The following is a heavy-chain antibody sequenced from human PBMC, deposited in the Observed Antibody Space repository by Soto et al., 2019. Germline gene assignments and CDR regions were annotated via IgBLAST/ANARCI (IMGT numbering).Heavy chain of an antibody. V-gene: IGHV3-23*04. Sequence: EVQLVEAGGNLIQPGGSLRLSCAASGFTFSSYAMSWVRQAPGQGLEWLSAISGPGATIYYADSVKGRFTISRDNSKNTLYLQMNSLTAEDTAVYYCAKMLTMVRGVTGLRDCALWGQGTLVTVSS. D-gene: IGHD3-10*01. CDR2: ISGPGATI. J-gene: IGHJ4*02. CDR1: GFTFSSYA. CDR3: AKMLTMVRGVTGLRDCAL.